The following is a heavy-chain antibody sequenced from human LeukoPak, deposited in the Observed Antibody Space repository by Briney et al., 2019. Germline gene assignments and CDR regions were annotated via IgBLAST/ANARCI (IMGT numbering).Heavy chain of an antibody. J-gene: IGHJ4*02. V-gene: IGHV4-59*08. Sequence: PSETLSLTCTVSGGSISSYYWSWIRQPPGKGLEWIGYIYYSGSTNYNPSLKSRVTISVDTSKNQFSLKLSSVTAADTAVYYCASLGGGWGSYSPYSFAYGGRGPLVTVPS. CDR1: GGSISSYY. D-gene: IGHD3-16*01. CDR3: ASLGGGWGSYSPYSFAY. CDR2: IYYSGST.